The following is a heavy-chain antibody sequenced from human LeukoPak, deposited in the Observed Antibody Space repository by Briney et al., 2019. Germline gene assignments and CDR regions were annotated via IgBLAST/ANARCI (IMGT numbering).Heavy chain of an antibody. Sequence: ASVKVSCKVSGYTLTELSMHWVRQAPGKGLEWMGGFDPEDGETIYAQKFQGRVTLTEDTSTDTAYMELSSLRSEDTAVYYCATTSIYVGADLDYWGQGTLVTVSS. CDR2: FDPEDGET. V-gene: IGHV1-24*01. J-gene: IGHJ4*02. CDR3: ATTSIYVGADLDY. D-gene: IGHD1-26*01. CDR1: GYTLTELS.